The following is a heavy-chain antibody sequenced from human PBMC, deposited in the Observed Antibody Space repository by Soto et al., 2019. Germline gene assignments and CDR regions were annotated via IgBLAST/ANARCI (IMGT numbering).Heavy chain of an antibody. CDR1: GFSLTSGVVG. V-gene: IGHV2-5*01. J-gene: IGHJ6*02. D-gene: IGHD6-13*01. CDR2: IYWNDEQ. Sequence: QITLKESGPTLVKPTQTLTLTCTFSGFSLTSGVVGVGWIRQPPGEALEWLALIYWNDEQYYNPSLRNRLTNTRDTSKNHVVLTMTTMDPVDTLTYYCAHRLPGPSGYDVWGQGTTVTVSS. CDR3: AHRLPGPSGYDV.